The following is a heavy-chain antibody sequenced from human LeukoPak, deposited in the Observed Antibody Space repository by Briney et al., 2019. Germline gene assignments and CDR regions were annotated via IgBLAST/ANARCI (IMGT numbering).Heavy chain of an antibody. CDR2: IIPIFGTA. CDR3: ARVGKGYYLYYFDY. CDR1: GGTFSSYA. V-gene: IGHV1-69*13. D-gene: IGHD3-22*01. J-gene: IGHJ4*02. Sequence: GASVKVSCKASGGTFSSYAISWVRQAPGQGLEWMGGIIPIFGTANYAQKFQGRVTITADESTSTAYMELSSLRSEDTAVYYCARVGKGYYLYYFDYWGQGTLVTVSS.